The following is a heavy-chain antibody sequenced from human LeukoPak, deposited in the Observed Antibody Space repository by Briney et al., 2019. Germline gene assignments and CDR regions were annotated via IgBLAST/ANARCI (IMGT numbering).Heavy chain of an antibody. Sequence: GASVKVSCKASGGTFSSYAISWVRQAAGQGLEWMGGIIPIFGTANYAQKFQGRVTITADESTSTAYMELSSLRSEDTAVYYCASNNKYQLLLDRDYYYYMDVWGKGTTVTVSS. V-gene: IGHV1-69*13. CDR3: ASNNKYQLLLDRDYYYYMDV. D-gene: IGHD2-2*01. J-gene: IGHJ6*03. CDR1: GGTFSSYA. CDR2: IIPIFGTA.